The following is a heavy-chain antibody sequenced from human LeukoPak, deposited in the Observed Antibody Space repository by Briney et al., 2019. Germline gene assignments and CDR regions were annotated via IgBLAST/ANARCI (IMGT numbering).Heavy chain of an antibody. CDR3: SKAEGCSGGSCYSRPNWYFDL. CDR1: GFTFSSYA. J-gene: IGHJ2*01. CDR2: ISGSGTST. Sequence: GGSLRLSCAASGFTFSSYAMTWVRQAPGKGLEWVSGISGSGTSTYSADSVKGRFTISRDNSKNTLFLQMDSLRAEDTAIYYCSKAEGCSGGSCYSRPNWYFDLWGRGTLVTVSS. V-gene: IGHV3-23*01. D-gene: IGHD2-15*01.